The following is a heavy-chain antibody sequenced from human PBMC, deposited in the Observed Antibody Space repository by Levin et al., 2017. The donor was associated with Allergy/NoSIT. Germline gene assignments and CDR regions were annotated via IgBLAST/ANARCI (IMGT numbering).Heavy chain of an antibody. CDR3: ARADDFWSGYGREYYYYGMDV. Sequence: PSETLSLTCTVSGGSVSSGSYYWSWIRQPPGKGLEWIGYIYDSGSTNYNPSLKSRVTISVDTSKNQFSLKLSSVTAADTAVYYCARADDFWSGYGREYYYYGMDVWGQGTTVTVSS. CDR1: GGSVSSGSYY. CDR2: IYDSGST. V-gene: IGHV4-61*01. D-gene: IGHD3-3*01. J-gene: IGHJ6*02.